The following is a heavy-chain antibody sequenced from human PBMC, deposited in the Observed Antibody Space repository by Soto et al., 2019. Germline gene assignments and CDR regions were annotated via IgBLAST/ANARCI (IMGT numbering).Heavy chain of an antibody. V-gene: IGHV4-59*01. CDR3: AREFARSLQYVDY. CDR2: IYNSGRT. D-gene: IGHD4-4*01. J-gene: IGHJ4*02. CDR1: GASISSFY. Sequence: SETLSLTCTVSGASISSFYWSWIRQPPGKALEWIGNIYNSGRTNYKPSLRSRVTISVDTSKNQFSLKLSSVTAADTAVYYCAREFARSLQYVDYWGQGTLVTVS.